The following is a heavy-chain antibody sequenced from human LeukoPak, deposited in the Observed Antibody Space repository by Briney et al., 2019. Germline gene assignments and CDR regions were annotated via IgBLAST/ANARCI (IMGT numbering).Heavy chain of an antibody. Sequence: ASVKVSCKASGYTFTSYYMHWVRQAPGQGLEWMGIINPSGGSTSYAQKFQGRATMTGDTSTSTVYMEPSSLRSEDTAVYYCARDANVSYYYDSSGYIPGDYWGQGTLVAVSS. CDR1: GYTFTSYY. V-gene: IGHV1-46*01. J-gene: IGHJ4*02. CDR3: ARDANVSYYYDSSGYIPGDY. D-gene: IGHD3-22*01. CDR2: INPSGGST.